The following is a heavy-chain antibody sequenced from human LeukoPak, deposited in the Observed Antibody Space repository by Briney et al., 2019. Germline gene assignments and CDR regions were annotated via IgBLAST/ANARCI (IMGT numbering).Heavy chain of an antibody. V-gene: IGHV4-34*01. J-gene: IGHJ4*02. Sequence: PSETLSLTCAVYGGSFSGYYWSWIRQPPGKGLEWIGEINYSGSTNYNPSLKSRVTISVDTSKNQFSLKLSSVTAADTAVYYCARPSGSNQLLYYFDYWGQGTLVTVSS. D-gene: IGHD1-26*01. CDR1: GGSFSGYY. CDR3: ARPSGSNQLLYYFDY. CDR2: INYSGST.